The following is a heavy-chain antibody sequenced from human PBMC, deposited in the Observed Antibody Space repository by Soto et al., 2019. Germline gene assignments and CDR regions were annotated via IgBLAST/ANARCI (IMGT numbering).Heavy chain of an antibody. Sequence: QVQLVQSGAEVKKPGSSVKVSCKASGGTFSSYAISWVRQAPGQGLEWMGGIIPIFGTADYAQKFQGRVTITADESTTTAYMELSSLRSEDTAVYYCATQGLPNYYYCGMDVWGQGTTVTVSS. J-gene: IGHJ6*02. D-gene: IGHD5-18*01. V-gene: IGHV1-69*12. CDR1: GGTFSSYA. CDR2: IIPIFGTA. CDR3: ATQGLPNYYYCGMDV.